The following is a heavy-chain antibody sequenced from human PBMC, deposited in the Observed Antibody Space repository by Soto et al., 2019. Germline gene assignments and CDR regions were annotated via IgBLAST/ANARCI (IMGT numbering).Heavy chain of an antibody. Sequence: QLQLQESGSGLVKPSQTLSLTCAVSGGSISSGGYSWSWIRQPPGKGLEWIGYIYHSGSTYYNPSLKSRVTISVDRSKNQFSLKLSSVTAADTAVYYCARGPRTYYKSGYYYGMDVWSQGTTVTVSS. CDR1: GGSISSGGYS. V-gene: IGHV4-30-2*01. J-gene: IGHJ6*02. CDR2: IYHSGST. D-gene: IGHD1-26*01. CDR3: ARGPRTYYKSGYYYGMDV.